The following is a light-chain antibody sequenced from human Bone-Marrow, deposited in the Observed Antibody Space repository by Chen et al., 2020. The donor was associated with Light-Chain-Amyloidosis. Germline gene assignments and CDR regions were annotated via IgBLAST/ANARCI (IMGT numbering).Light chain of an antibody. V-gene: IGKV3-15*01. CDR1: QNVNNN. Sequence: EIVLTQSPATLSVSPGERAILSCRASQNVNNNLAWYQQKPGQAPRLLIYGASTRATGIPARFSGAGSGTEFTLTISSMQSEDFAIYYCQQFDKGPRTFGQGPRWKS. CDR3: QQFDKGPRT. J-gene: IGKJ1*01. CDR2: GAS.